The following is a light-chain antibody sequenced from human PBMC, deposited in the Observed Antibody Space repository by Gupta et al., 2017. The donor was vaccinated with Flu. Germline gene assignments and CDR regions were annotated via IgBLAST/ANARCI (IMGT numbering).Light chain of an antibody. J-gene: IGKJ1*01. CDR2: GAS. V-gene: IGKV3-20*01. Sequence: GTLSLSPGERATLSCRASQSVVSTYLAWYQQKPGQAPRLLIYGASSSATGIPDRFSGTGSGTDFTLTIIRLEPEDFAVYYCHQVGISPWTFGQGTKVEIK. CDR3: HQVGISPWT. CDR1: QSVVSTY.